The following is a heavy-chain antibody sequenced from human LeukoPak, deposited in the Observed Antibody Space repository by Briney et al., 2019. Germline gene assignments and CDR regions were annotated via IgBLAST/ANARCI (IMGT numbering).Heavy chain of an antibody. CDR1: GYTFTSYA. J-gene: IGHJ4*02. D-gene: IGHD5-18*01. Sequence: ASVTVSCKASGYTFTSYAMHWVRQAPGQRLEWMGWINAGNGNTKYSQKFQGRVTITRDTSASTAYMELSSLRSEDTAVYYCATVARGYSYGFDYWGQGTLVTVSS. CDR2: INAGNGNT. V-gene: IGHV1-3*01. CDR3: ATVARGYSYGFDY.